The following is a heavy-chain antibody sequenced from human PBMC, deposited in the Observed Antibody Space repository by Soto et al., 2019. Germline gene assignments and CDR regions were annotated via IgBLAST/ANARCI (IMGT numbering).Heavy chain of an antibody. CDR3: ARDHYIWGSSP. J-gene: IGHJ5*02. CDR1: GFSFSSYW. CDR2: IKQDGSEK. D-gene: IGHD3-16*01. V-gene: IGHV3-7*01. Sequence: PGGSLRLSCAASGFSFSSYWMSWVRQAPGKGLEWVANIKQDGSEKYYVDSVEGRFTISRDNAKNSLYLQMNSLRAEDTAVYYCARDHYIWGSSPWGQGTLVTVSS.